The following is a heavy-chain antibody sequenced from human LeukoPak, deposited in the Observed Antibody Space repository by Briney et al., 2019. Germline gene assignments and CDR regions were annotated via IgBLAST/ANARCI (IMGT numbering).Heavy chain of an antibody. CDR3: AREGSGSYLDY. J-gene: IGHJ4*02. D-gene: IGHD3-10*01. CDR2: ISSSSSTI. CDR1: GFTFSSYS. V-gene: IGHV3-48*02. Sequence: GGSLRLSCAASGFTFSSYSMNWVRQAPGKGLEWVSYISSSSSTIYYADSVKGRFTISRDNAKNSLCLQMNSLRDEDTAVYYCAREGSGSYLDYWGQGTLVTVSS.